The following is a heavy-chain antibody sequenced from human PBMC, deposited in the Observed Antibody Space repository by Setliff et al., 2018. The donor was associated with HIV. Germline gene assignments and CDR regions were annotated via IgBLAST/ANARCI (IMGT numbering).Heavy chain of an antibody. D-gene: IGHD6-19*01. CDR1: GFAFTNYG. V-gene: IGHV1-18*01. J-gene: IGHJ4*02. CDR3: AKNLYRSPWSPLDY. CDR2: ISAYSCET. Sequence: ASVKVSCKASGFAFTNYGFTWVRQAPGQGLEWMGWISAYSCETFSTLKFRDRVTLTTDTSTNTAHMELRSLRADDTAVYYCAKNLYRSPWSPLDYWGQGTLVTVSS.